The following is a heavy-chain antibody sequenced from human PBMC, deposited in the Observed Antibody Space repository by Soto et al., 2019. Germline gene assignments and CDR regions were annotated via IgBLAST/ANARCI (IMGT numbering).Heavy chain of an antibody. J-gene: IGHJ4*02. D-gene: IGHD2-21*01. CDR2: IYTRGTT. V-gene: IGHV3-53*01. Sequence: PGWSRSLSCSASVFSVNNNYMTWVRQAPGRRPEWVAVIYTRGTTHYADFATGRFTFSRDNSKNTLYLQMDSLRPEDTAVYYCAKLWGYYFESWGPGTLVTVSS. CDR3: AKLWGYYFES. CDR1: VFSVNNNY.